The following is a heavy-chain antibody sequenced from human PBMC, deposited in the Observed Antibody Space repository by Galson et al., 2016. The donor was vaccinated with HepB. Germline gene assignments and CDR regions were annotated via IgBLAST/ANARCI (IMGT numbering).Heavy chain of an antibody. CDR2: IYYSGRT. CDR1: GDSIISTSYH. J-gene: IGHJ4*02. D-gene: IGHD3-22*01. Sequence: SETLSLTCSVFGDSIISTSYHWGWIRQPPGKGLEWIGSIYYSGRTYYNPSLKSRVTISVDTSKNHFSLKVSSVPAADTAVYYCARLFYYESSGYLHWGQGALVTVSS. V-gene: IGHV4-39*02. CDR3: ARLFYYESSGYLH.